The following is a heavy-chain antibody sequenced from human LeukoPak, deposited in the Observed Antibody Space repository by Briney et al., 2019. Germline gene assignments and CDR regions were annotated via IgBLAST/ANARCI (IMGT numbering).Heavy chain of an antibody. CDR1: GFTFSKYW. CDR3: VTKQWLAPPPDS. V-gene: IGHV3-74*01. Sequence: PGGSLRLSWAVSGFTFSKYWMLWVRQAPGKGLESVSRINTDGTVTTYADSVKGRFTVSRDNADNTMFLQMNSVRDEDTAVYYLVTKQWLAPPPDSWGQGTPVTVSS. J-gene: IGHJ4*02. D-gene: IGHD6-19*01. CDR2: INTDGTVT.